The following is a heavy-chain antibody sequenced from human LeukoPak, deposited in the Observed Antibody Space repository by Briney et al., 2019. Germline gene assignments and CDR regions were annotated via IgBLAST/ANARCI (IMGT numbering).Heavy chain of an antibody. J-gene: IGHJ4*02. CDR3: TTATSSGWYRVDY. D-gene: IGHD6-19*01. CDR1: GFTFSNAW. CDR2: IKSKTDGGTT. Sequence: GGSLRLSCAASGFTFSNAWMSWVRQAPGKGLEWVGRIKSKTDGGTTDYAAPVKGRFTISRDDSKNTLYLQMNSLKTEDTAVYYCTTATSSGWYRVDYWGQGTLVTVSS. V-gene: IGHV3-15*01.